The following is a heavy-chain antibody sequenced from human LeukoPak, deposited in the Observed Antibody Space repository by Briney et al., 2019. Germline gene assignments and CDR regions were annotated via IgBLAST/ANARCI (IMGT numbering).Heavy chain of an antibody. CDR1: GYSLTRYW. V-gene: IGHV5-51*01. Sequence: GESRLLYCNGPGYSLTRYWIRLVRQMPGKGLESMGIIYPGDSDARYRQSFQGQATISADKSISTAYLPWSSLKACDTAVYYSAIYISMIRGVFDYWGQGPVITVSS. CDR2: IYPGDSDA. J-gene: IGHJ4*02. CDR3: AIYISMIRGVFDY. D-gene: IGHD3-10*01.